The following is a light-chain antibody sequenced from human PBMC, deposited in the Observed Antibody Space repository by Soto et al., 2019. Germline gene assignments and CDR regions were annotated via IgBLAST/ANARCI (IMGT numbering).Light chain of an antibody. CDR3: MQAVQTPFT. CDR2: LGS. V-gene: IGKV2-28*01. CDR1: QSLLHSNGKNY. J-gene: IGKJ3*01. Sequence: DIVMTQSPLSLPVTPGEPASISCKSNQSLLHSNGKNYLDWYLQKPGQSPQLLISLGSHRPAGVPDRFSGSGSGTDFTLKISRVEAEDVGVYYCMQAVQTPFTFGPGTKVDIK.